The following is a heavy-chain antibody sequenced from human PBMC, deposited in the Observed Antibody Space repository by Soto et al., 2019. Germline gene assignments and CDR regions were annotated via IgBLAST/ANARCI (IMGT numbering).Heavy chain of an antibody. CDR3: AREADILNWFDP. Sequence: PAVPMRPSCAASGCNISSHRMSWISKDTGKGLEWVSYISSSSSTIYYADSVKGRFTISRDNAKNSLYLQMNSLRAEDTAVYYCAREADILNWFDPWGQGTLVTVSS. D-gene: IGHD3-9*01. CDR2: ISSSSSTI. V-gene: IGHV3-48*01. CDR1: GCNISSHR. J-gene: IGHJ5*02.